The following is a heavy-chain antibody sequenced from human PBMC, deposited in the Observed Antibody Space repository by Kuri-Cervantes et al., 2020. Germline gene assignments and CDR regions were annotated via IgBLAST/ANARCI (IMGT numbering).Heavy chain of an antibody. CDR3: VMVRGVILTNYYGMDV. CDR2: ISYDGSNK. J-gene: IGHJ6*02. Sequence: GESLKISCAASGFTFSSYAMHWVRQAPGKGLEWVAVISYDGSNKYYADSVKSRFTISRDNSKNTLYLQMNSLRAEDTAVYYCVMVRGVILTNYYGMDVWGQGTTVTVSS. D-gene: IGHD3-10*01. V-gene: IGHV3-30-3*01. CDR1: GFTFSSYA.